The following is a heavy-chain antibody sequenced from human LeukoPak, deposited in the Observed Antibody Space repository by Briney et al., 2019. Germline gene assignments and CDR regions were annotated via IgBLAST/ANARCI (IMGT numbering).Heavy chain of an antibody. CDR2: ISSSSSYI. Sequence: GGSLRLSCAASGFTFSSYSMNWVRQAPGKGLEWVSSISSSSSYIYYADSVKGRFTISRDNAKNSLYLQMNSLRAEDTAVYYCARDSPEAESQKIWGQGTLVTVSS. V-gene: IGHV3-21*04. D-gene: IGHD6-13*01. CDR1: GFTFSSYS. CDR3: ARDSPEAESQKI. J-gene: IGHJ4*02.